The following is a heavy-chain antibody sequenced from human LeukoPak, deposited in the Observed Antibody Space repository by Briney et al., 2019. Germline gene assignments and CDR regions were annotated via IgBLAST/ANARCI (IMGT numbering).Heavy chain of an antibody. D-gene: IGHD3-10*01. CDR2: IAWNSGNT. CDR1: GFTFDNYA. CDR3: AKDMNSYGSGSSYNPWGPFDS. Sequence: GGSLRLSCAASGFTFDNYAMHWVRQAPGKGLEGVSGIAWNSGNTGFAASVKGRFTISRDNAENSLSLQMNSLTPEDTAFYFCAKDMNSYGSGSSYNPWGPFDSWGQGTLVTVSS. J-gene: IGHJ4*02. V-gene: IGHV3-9*01.